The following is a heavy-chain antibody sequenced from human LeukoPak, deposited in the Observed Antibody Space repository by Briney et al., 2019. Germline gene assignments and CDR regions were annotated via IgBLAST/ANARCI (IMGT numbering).Heavy chain of an antibody. J-gene: IGHJ4*02. CDR3: VKGGNYDILTGYVDY. CDR1: GFTFSSYA. CDR2: ISSNGGST. D-gene: IGHD3-9*01. Sequence: GGSLRLSCSASGFTFSSYAMHWVRQAAGKGLEYVSAISSNGGSTYYADSVKGRFTISRDNSRNTLYLQMSSLRAEGTAVYYCVKGGNYDILTGYVDYWGQGTLVTVSS. V-gene: IGHV3-64D*06.